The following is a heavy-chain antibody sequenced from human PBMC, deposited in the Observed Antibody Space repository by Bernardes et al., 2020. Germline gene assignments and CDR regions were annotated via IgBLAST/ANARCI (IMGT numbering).Heavy chain of an antibody. CDR3: AKHASGNFGFDS. CDR2: ITNTGGTT. J-gene: IGHJ4*02. Sequence: GGSLRLSCAASEFIFSTCAMSWVRQAPGKGLEWVSSITNTGGTTYYADSVKGRFTISRDNFQSTLYLEMNSLRAEDTAIYFCAKHASGNFGFDSWGRGTLVTVSS. CDR1: EFIFSTCA. D-gene: IGHD3-10*01. V-gene: IGHV3-23*01.